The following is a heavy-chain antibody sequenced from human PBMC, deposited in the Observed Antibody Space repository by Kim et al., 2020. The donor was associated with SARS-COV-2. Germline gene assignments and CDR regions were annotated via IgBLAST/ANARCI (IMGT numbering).Heavy chain of an antibody. CDR2: IWYDGSNK. D-gene: IGHD2-8*01. V-gene: IGHV3-33*01. CDR3: ARDPNLSTYGMDV. CDR1: GFTFSSYG. J-gene: IGHJ6*02. Sequence: GGSLRLSCAASGFTFSSYGMHWVRQAPGKGLEWVAVIWYDGSNKYYADSVMGRFTISRDNSKNTLYLQMNSLRAEDTAVYYCARDPNLSTYGMDVWGQGTTVTVSS.